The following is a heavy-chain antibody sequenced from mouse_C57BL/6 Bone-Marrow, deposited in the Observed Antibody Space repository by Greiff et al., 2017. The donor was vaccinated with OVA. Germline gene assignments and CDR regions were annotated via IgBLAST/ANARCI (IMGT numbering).Heavy chain of an antibody. Sequence: EVQVVESGGGLVKPGGSLKLSCAASGFTFSDYGMHWVRQAPEQGLEWVAYISSGSSTIYYADTVKGRFTISRDNAKNTLFLQMTSLRSEDTAMYYCARLLHYYAMDYWGQGTSVTVSS. J-gene: IGHJ4*01. D-gene: IGHD1-1*01. CDR2: ISSGSSTI. CDR1: GFTFSDYG. V-gene: IGHV5-17*01. CDR3: ARLLHYYAMDY.